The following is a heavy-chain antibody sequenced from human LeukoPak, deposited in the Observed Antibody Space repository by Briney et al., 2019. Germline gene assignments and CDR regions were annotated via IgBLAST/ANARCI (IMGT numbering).Heavy chain of an antibody. V-gene: IGHV3-30*18. J-gene: IGHJ4*02. D-gene: IGHD2-15*01. Sequence: GGSLRLSCAASGFTFSSYGMHWVRQAPGKGLEWVAVISYDGSNKYYADSVKGRFTISRDNSKNTLYLQMNSLRAEDPTVYYSAKLFCSGGSCYSRSGDFDYWGQGTLVTVSS. CDR2: ISYDGSNK. CDR3: AKLFCSGGSCYSRSGDFDY. CDR1: GFTFSSYG.